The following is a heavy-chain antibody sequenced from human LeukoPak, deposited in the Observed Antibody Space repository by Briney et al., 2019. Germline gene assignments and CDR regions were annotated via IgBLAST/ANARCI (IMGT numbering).Heavy chain of an antibody. CDR3: ARDGEYGTGSYYRGCFDY. Sequence: GASVKESFKAYGYTFTPYYMHAVGQPPGKGLKWMGIINPTSANKRYAEKFQGRVTMTRDASTSTVYMQLSSLTSEDTAVYYCARDGEYGTGSYYRGCFDYWGQGALVTVSS. CDR1: GYTFTPYY. V-gene: IGHV1-46*01. CDR2: INPTSANK. D-gene: IGHD3-10*01. J-gene: IGHJ4*02.